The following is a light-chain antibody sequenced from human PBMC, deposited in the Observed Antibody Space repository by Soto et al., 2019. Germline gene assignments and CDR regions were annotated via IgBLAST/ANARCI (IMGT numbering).Light chain of an antibody. CDR2: DAS. CDR3: QQYGSSGT. CDR1: QSVRSY. J-gene: IGKJ1*01. V-gene: IGKV3-20*01. Sequence: EIVLTQSPATLSLSPGDGSTLSCRASQSVRSYLDWYQQKPGQAPRLLIYDASNRATGIPDRLSGSGSGTEFTLTISRMEPEDFAVYYCQQYGSSGTFGQGTKVDIK.